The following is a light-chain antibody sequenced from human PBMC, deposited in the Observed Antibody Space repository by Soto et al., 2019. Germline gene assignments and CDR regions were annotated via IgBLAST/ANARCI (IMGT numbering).Light chain of an antibody. V-gene: IGLV2-14*01. CDR2: DVS. CDR3: SSHTSSPTLVL. CDR1: SSDVGGYDY. J-gene: IGLJ2*01. Sequence: QSALTQPASVSGSPGQSITISCTGTSSDVGGYDYVSWYQQYPGKAPKLIIYDVSNRLSGVSNRFSGSKSANTASLTISGLQAEDEADYYCSSHTSSPTLVLFGGGTKLTVL.